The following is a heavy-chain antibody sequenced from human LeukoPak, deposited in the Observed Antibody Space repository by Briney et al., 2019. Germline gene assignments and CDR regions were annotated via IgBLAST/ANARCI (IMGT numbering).Heavy chain of an antibody. CDR1: GFTFSSYA. V-gene: IGHV3-53*01. D-gene: IGHD3-22*01. CDR2: IYSGGST. J-gene: IGHJ6*02. CDR3: AREWLVSSKYGMDV. Sequence: GGSLRLSCAASGFTFSSYAMSWVRQAPGKGLEWVSVIYSGGSTYYADSVKGRFTISRDNSKNTLYLQMNSLRAEDTAVYYCAREWLVSSKYGMDVWGQGTTVTVS.